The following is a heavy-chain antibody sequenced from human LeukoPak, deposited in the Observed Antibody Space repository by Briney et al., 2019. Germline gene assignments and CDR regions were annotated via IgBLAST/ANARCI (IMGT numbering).Heavy chain of an antibody. J-gene: IGHJ4*02. Sequence: GGSLRLSCAASGFTVSNNYMSWARQGPGKGLEWVSLIDSGGGAHYADSVKGRFIISRDNSQNTLYLQMSSLRVEDTAVYYCVRDQNYWGQGTLVTVSS. CDR3: VRDQNY. CDR1: GFTVSNNY. CDR2: IDSGGGA. V-gene: IGHV3-66*01.